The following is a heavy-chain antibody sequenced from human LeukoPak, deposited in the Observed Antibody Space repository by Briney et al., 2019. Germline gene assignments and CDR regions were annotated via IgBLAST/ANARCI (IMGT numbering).Heavy chain of an antibody. V-gene: IGHV4-39*01. CDR2: IYYTGIT. CDR3: ARMPSQHLAPSPYYYYYMDV. Sequence: SSETLSLTCTVSGGSISTNNYYWGWIRQPPGKGLEWIGTIYYTGITYYNPSLKSRVTISVDTSKNQFSLKLSSVTAADTAVYYCARMPSQHLAPSPYYYYYMDVWGKGTTVTVSS. D-gene: IGHD6-13*01. J-gene: IGHJ6*03. CDR1: GGSISTNNYY.